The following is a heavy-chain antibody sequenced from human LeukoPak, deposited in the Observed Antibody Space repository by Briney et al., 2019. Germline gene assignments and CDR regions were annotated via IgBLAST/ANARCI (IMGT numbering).Heavy chain of an antibody. D-gene: IGHD6-13*01. CDR2: MNPNSGNT. CDR3: ARLRRAAAGRGFDH. J-gene: IGHJ4*02. Sequence: ASVTVSCTASGYTFTNYDINWVRQAAGQGLEWMGWMNPNSGNTGYAQKFQGRVTMTRNTSISTAYMELSSLRSEDTAVYYCARLRRAAAGRGFDHWGQGTLVTVSS. V-gene: IGHV1-8*01. CDR1: GYTFTNYD.